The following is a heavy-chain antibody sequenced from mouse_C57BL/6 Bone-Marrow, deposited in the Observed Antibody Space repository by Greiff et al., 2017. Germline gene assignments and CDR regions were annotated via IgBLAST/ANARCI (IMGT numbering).Heavy chain of an antibody. Sequence: EVQLQQSGTVLARPGASVKMSCKTSGYTFTSYWMHWVKQRPGQGLEWIGAIYPGNSDTSYNQKFKGKAKLTAVTSASTAYMELSSLTNEDSAVYYCTNYYGSSYGFDYGGQGTTLTVSS. CDR3: TNYYGSSYGFDY. CDR1: GYTFTSYW. D-gene: IGHD1-1*01. V-gene: IGHV1-5*01. CDR2: IYPGNSDT. J-gene: IGHJ2*01.